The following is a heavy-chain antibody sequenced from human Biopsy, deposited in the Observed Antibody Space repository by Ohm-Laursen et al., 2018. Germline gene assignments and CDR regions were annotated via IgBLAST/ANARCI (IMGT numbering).Heavy chain of an antibody. V-gene: IGHV4-59*01. CDR2: DHYSGST. CDR1: GDSISSYS. J-gene: IGHJ2*01. D-gene: IGHD3-22*01. Sequence: SETLSLTCTVSGDSISSYSWSWIRQPPGKGWVGMGYDHYSGSTDYNPSLQSRVNISVDTSKNHFSLRLRSVTPADTAIYCARDRGYYSDRTVPGYFDLWGRGTLVTVSS. CDR3: ARDRGYYSDRTVPGYFDL.